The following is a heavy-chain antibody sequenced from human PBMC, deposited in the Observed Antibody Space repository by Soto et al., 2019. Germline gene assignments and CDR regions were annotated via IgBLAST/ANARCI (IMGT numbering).Heavy chain of an antibody. D-gene: IGHD3-3*01. J-gene: IGHJ4*02. Sequence: SETLSLTCTVSGGSISSYYWSWIRQPPGKGLEWIGYIYYSGSTNYNPSLKSRVTISVDTSKNQFSLKLSSVTAADTAVYYCARMSSGYDFWSGRTRRTYCFDYWGQGTLVTVSS. CDR1: GGSISSYY. CDR2: IYYSGST. CDR3: ARMSSGYDFWSGRTRRTYCFDY. V-gene: IGHV4-59*01.